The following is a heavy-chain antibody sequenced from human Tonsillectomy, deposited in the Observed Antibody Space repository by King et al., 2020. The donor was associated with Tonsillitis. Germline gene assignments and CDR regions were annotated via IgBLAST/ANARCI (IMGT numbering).Heavy chain of an antibody. CDR1: GGTTSSYA. D-gene: IGHD3-16*01. V-gene: IGHV1-69*15. J-gene: IGHJ5*02. CDR2: VIHMFGTS. CDR3: ARFPLEDHVWAPNGFDP. Sequence: QLVQSGAEVKKPGSSVKVSCKASGGTTSSYAISWVRQAPGQGLEWMGRVIHMFGTSDYAQKFQGRVTITAHQSTSPAYMELSSLRSEDTAVYYFARFPLEDHVWAPNGFDPWGQGTLVTVSS.